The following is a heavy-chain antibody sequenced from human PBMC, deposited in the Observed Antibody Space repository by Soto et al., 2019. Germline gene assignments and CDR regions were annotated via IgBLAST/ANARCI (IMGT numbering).Heavy chain of an antibody. CDR1: GFTFSSYW. D-gene: IGHD3-22*01. V-gene: IGHV3-74*01. CDR2: IKRDGSGA. Sequence: EVQLVESGGDLVQPGGSLRLSCAASGFTFSSYWMHWVRQAPGKGLVWVSRIKRDGSGAIYADSVKGRITVSRDNAKNTLYLLMISLSTEATALYFCSRGCGDYHVGNGYLGLHWGQGPRVTVSS. CDR3: SRGCGDYHVGNGYLGLH. J-gene: IGHJ4*02.